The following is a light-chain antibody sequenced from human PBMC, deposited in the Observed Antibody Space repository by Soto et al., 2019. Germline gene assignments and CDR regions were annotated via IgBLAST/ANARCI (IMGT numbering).Light chain of an antibody. J-gene: IGKJ1*01. CDR2: AAS. CDR1: QGISNY. V-gene: IGKV1-27*01. CDR3: QQYNDAPWT. Sequence: DIQMTQSPSSLSASVGDRVTITCRASQGISNYLTWYQQKPGKVPKLLIYAASTLQSGVPSRFSGSGSGKYFTVTISSLQPEDVATYYCQQYNDAPWTFGPGTKVEIK.